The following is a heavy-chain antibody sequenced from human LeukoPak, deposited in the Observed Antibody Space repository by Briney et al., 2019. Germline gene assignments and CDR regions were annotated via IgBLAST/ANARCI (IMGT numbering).Heavy chain of an antibody. J-gene: IGHJ4*02. CDR2: LNTDGAWI. Sequence: GGSLRLSCAASGFTFRSYVMSWVRLAPGKGLEWVSGLNTDGAWIYYADSVKGRFTISRDNSKNTLYLQMNSLRAEDTAIYYCAKDPAYYYGSGSSLFDYWGQGTLVTVSS. CDR1: GFTFRSYV. CDR3: AKDPAYYYGSGSSLFDY. V-gene: IGHV3-23*01. D-gene: IGHD3-10*01.